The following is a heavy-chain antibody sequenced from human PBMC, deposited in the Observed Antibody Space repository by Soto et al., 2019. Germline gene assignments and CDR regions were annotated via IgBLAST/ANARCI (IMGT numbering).Heavy chain of an antibody. CDR1: GFTFDDYA. CDR2: ISWDSGSI. J-gene: IGHJ6*04. CDR3: VQDRAGQGGPLDV. V-gene: IGHV3-9*01. D-gene: IGHD3-10*01. Sequence: DVQLVESGGGLVQPGRSLRLSCAASGFTFDDYAMHWVRQAPGKGLEWVSGISWDSGSIGYEDSVKGRFTISRDNAKNSLYLQMNSLRSEDTALYYCVQDRAGQGGPLDVWGKGTTVTVSS.